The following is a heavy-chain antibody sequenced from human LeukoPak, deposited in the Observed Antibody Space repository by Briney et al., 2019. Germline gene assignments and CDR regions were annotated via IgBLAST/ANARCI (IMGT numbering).Heavy chain of an antibody. CDR1: GGTFSSYA. J-gene: IGHJ4*02. Sequence: ASVKVSCKASGGTFSSYAISWVRQAPGQGLEWMGWINPNSGGTNYAQKFQGRVTMTRDTSISTAYMELSRLRSDDTAVYYCARDRGVAVAGQYYFDYWGQGTLVTVSS. CDR3: ARDRGVAVAGQYYFDY. D-gene: IGHD6-19*01. CDR2: INPNSGGT. V-gene: IGHV1-2*02.